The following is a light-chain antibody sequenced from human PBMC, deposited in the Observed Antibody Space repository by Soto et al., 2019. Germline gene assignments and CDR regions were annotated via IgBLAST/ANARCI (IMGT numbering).Light chain of an antibody. Sequence: IQLTQSPSSLSASVGDRVTITCRASQGISSYLSWYQQKPRKAPKLLIYAASTLQSRVPSRFSGSGSWTDFSLTINSLQPAEFAAYYCQQLKSYSYTFGQGTKLEIK. J-gene: IGKJ2*01. CDR1: QGISSY. V-gene: IGKV1-9*01. CDR3: QQLKSYSYT. CDR2: AAS.